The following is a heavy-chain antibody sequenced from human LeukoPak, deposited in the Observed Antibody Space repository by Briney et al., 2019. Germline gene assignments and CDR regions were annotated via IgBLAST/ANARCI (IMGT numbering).Heavy chain of an antibody. CDR3: AREPYYYDSSGYYWPDAFDI. CDR1: GGSISSGSYY. Sequence: SQTLSLTCTVSGGSISSGSYYWSWIRQSAGKGLEWIGRIYTSGSTNYNPSLKSRVTISVDTSKNQFSPKLSSVTAADTAVYYCAREPYYYDSSGYYWPDAFDIWGQGTMVTVSS. D-gene: IGHD3-22*01. V-gene: IGHV4-61*02. CDR2: IYTSGST. J-gene: IGHJ3*02.